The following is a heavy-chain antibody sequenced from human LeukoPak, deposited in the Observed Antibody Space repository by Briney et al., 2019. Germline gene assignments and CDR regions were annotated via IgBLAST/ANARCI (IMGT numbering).Heavy chain of an antibody. CDR1: GFTFSSYG. CDR2: IRYDGSNK. Sequence: PGGSLRLSCAASGFTFSSYGMNWVRQAPGKGLEWVAFIRYDGSNKYYADSVKGRFTISRDNSKNTLYLQMNSLRAEDTAVYYCAKDGVYDFWSGYYAYYYYMDVWGKGTTVTVSS. CDR3: AKDGVYDFWSGYYAYYYYMDV. J-gene: IGHJ6*03. V-gene: IGHV3-30*02. D-gene: IGHD3-3*01.